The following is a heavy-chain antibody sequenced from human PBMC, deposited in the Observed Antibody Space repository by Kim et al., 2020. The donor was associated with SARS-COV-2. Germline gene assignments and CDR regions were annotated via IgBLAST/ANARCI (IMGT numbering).Heavy chain of an antibody. CDR3: AREDIVVVDPEWYYYYGMDV. D-gene: IGHD2-15*01. CDR2: INPSGGST. V-gene: IGHV1-46*01. CDR1: GYTFTSYY. Sequence: ASVKVSCKASGYTFTSYYMHWVRQAPGQGLEWMGIINPSGGSTSYAQKFQGRVTMTRDTSTSTVYMELSSLRSEDTAVYYCAREDIVVVDPEWYYYYGMDVWGQGTTVTVSS. J-gene: IGHJ6*02.